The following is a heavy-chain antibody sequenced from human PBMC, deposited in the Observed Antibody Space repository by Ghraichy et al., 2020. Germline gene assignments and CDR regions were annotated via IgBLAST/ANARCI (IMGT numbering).Heavy chain of an antibody. CDR3: ARGILWEWSLGCFDY. J-gene: IGHJ4*02. Sequence: SETLSLTCTVSGGSISSYYWCWIRQPPGKGLELIGYIYYSGSTNSNPSLQSRVTISVDTSKNQFSLKLSFVTAAATAVYYCARGILWEWSLGCFDYWGQGTLVTVSS. V-gene: IGHV4-59*01. CDR1: GGSISSYY. CDR2: IYYSGST. D-gene: IGHD3-3*01.